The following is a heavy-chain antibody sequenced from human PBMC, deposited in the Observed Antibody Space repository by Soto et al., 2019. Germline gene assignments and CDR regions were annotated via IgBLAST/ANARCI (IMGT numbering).Heavy chain of an antibody. CDR3: ALLNGGAY. CDR2: ISGSGGST. V-gene: IGHV3-23*01. J-gene: IGHJ4*02. D-gene: IGHD2-8*01. Sequence: EVQLLESGGGLVQPGVSLRLSCAASGFSYSSYDMSWVRQAPGKGLEWVSGISGSGGSTYYADSVKCRFTISRDNSKNTMSLQMNSLRAEDTAVYYCALLNGGAYWGQGTLVTVSS. CDR1: GFSYSSYD.